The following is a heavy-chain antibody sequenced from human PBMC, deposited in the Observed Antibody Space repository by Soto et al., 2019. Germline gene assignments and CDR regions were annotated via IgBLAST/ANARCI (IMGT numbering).Heavy chain of an antibody. CDR1: GFTFSNAW. J-gene: IGHJ4*02. CDR2: VKSKTDGGTK. V-gene: IGHV3-15*07. CDR3: TTGPLTTICGVDID. D-gene: IGHD3-3*01. Sequence: EVQLVESGGGLVKPGGSLRLSCAASGFTFSNAWMNWVRQAPGKGLEWVGRVKSKTDGGTKDYAAPVKGRFSISRDDSKNTLYLQMNSLKTEDTAVYYCTTGPLTTICGVDIDWGQGTLATVSS.